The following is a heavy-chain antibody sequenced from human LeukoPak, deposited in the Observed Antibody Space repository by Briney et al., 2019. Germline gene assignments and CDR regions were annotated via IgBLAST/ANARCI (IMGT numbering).Heavy chain of an antibody. V-gene: IGHV4-34*01. J-gene: IGHJ6*03. D-gene: IGHD5-12*01. CDR1: GGSFSDYF. CDR3: ARHEGRVATFVHHYYMDV. Sequence: SETLSLTCAVYGGSFSDYFWSWIRQPPGKGLEWIGEINHSGSTNYNPSLKSRVTISVDTSKNQFSLKLTSVTAADTAVYYCARHEGRVATFVHHYYMDVWGKGTTVTVSS. CDR2: INHSGST.